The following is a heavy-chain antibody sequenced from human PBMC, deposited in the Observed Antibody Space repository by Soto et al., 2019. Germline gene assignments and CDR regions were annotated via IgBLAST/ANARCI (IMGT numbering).Heavy chain of an antibody. CDR3: FGGGLEQLVDYYYYYGMDV. V-gene: IGHV4-39*01. Sequence: KASETLSLTCTVSGGSISSSSYYWGWIRQPPGKGLEWIGSIYYSGSTYYNPSLKSRVTISVDTSKNQFSLKLSSVTAADTAVYYCFGGGLEQLVDYYYYYGMDVWGQGTTVTVSS. CDR2: IYYSGST. CDR1: GGSISSSSYY. D-gene: IGHD6-6*01. J-gene: IGHJ6*02.